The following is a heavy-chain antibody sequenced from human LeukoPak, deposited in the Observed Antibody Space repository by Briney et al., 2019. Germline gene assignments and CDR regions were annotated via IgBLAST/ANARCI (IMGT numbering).Heavy chain of an antibody. V-gene: IGHV3-48*03. CDR2: ISISGQTT. CDR3: VRDRNGKSLHDAFDI. D-gene: IGHD5/OR15-5a*01. CDR1: GFTFGSYE. Sequence: GGSLRLSCAASGFTFGSYEMNWVRQAPGKGLEWVSYISISGQTTYYADSVQGRFTISRDNAKNSLYLHMNSLRPEDTALYYCVRDRNGKSLHDAFDIWGQGTMVTVSS. J-gene: IGHJ3*02.